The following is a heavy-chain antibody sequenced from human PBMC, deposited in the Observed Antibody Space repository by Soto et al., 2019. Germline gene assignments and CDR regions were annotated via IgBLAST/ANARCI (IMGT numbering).Heavy chain of an antibody. D-gene: IGHD3-22*01. Sequence: EVQLVESGGGLVQPGGSLRLSCEASGFTFSSHSMNWVRQAPGKGLEWVSYISSSGSTIYYADSVRGRFTISRDNAKKSLYLQMNSLRDEDTALYYCARGIPMTGVVTPPGFDYWGQGNLVTVSS. CDR1: GFTFSSHS. CDR3: ARGIPMTGVVTPPGFDY. CDR2: ISSSGSTI. V-gene: IGHV3-48*02. J-gene: IGHJ4*02.